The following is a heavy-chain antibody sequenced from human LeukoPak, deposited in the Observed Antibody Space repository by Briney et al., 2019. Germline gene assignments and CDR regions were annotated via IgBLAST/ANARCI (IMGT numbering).Heavy chain of an antibody. CDR2: IYYSGST. V-gene: IGHV4-59*01. CDR3: ARDRGSFDFDY. CDR1: GGSISGYY. D-gene: IGHD1-26*01. Sequence: SETLSLTCTVSGGSISGYYWSWIRQPPGKGLEWIGYIYYSGSTNYNPSLKSRVTISVDTSKNQFSLKLSSVTAADTAVYYCARDRGSFDFDYWGQGTLVTVSS. J-gene: IGHJ4*02.